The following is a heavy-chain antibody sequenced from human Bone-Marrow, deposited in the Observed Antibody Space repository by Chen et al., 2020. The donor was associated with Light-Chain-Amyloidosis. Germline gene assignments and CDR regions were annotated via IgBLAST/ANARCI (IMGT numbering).Heavy chain of an antibody. J-gene: IGHJ4*02. Sequence: EVQLEQSGPEVKKPGESLKISCKGSGYTFPNYWIGWLRQMPGKGLEWMGVIYPDDSDARYSPCVEGQVTISADKSVTTAYRQWRSLKASDTAMDYCARRRDGYNFDYWGQGTLVTVSS. CDR3: ARRRDGYNFDY. V-gene: IGHV5-51*01. CDR2: IYPDDSDA. D-gene: IGHD5-12*01. CDR1: GYTFPNYW.